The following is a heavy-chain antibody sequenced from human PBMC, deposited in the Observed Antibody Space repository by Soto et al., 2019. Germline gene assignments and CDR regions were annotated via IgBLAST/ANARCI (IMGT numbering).Heavy chain of an antibody. V-gene: IGHV3-30-3*01. J-gene: IGHJ4*02. CDR1: GFTFSSYA. D-gene: IGHD2-15*01. Sequence: QTGGSLRLSCAASGFTFSSYAMHWVRQAPGKGLEWVAVISYDGSNKYYADPVKGRFTISRDNSKNTLYLQMNSLRAEDTAVYYCARGLIVVAATLLDYWGQGTLVTVSS. CDR2: ISYDGSNK. CDR3: ARGLIVVAATLLDY.